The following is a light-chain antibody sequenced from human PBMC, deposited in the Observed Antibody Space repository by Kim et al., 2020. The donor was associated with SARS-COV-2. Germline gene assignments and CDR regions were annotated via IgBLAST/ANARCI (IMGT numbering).Light chain of an antibody. CDR2: EGS. V-gene: IGLV2-23*01. CDR3: CSYAGSSTYV. CDR1: SSDVGSYNL. J-gene: IGLJ1*01. Sequence: QSALTQPASVSGSPGQSITISCTGSSSDVGSYNLVSWYQQHPGKAPKVMIYEGSKRPSGVSNRFSGSKSGNTASLTISGLKAEDEADYYCCSYAGSSTYVFGTGTKVTVL.